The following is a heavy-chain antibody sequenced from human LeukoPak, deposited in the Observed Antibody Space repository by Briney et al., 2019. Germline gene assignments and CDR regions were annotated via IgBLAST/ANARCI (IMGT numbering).Heavy chain of an antibody. J-gene: IGHJ4*02. Sequence: GGSLRLSCAVSGITLSNYGMSWVRQTPGKGLEWVAGISDSGGRTNYADSVKGRFTISRDNPKNTLYLQMNSLRAEDTAVYFCAKRGVVIRVILVGFHKEAQYFDSWGQGTLVTVSS. D-gene: IGHD3-22*01. CDR1: GITLSNYG. V-gene: IGHV3-23*01. CDR3: AKRGVVIRVILVGFHKEAQYFDS. CDR2: ISDSGGRT.